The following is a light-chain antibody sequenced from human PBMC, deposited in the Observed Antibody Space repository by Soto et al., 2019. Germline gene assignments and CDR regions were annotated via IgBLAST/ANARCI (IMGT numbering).Light chain of an antibody. Sequence: QSVLTQPPSASETPGQRVTISCSGTSSNIGSNTVNWYQQLPGTAPKLLIHSNNQRPSGVPDRFSGSKSGTSASLAISGLQTEDEAGYDCVSWDDSLNDVLFGGGTQLTVL. J-gene: IGLJ2*01. CDR2: SNN. V-gene: IGLV1-44*01. CDR1: SSNIGSNT. CDR3: VSWDDSLNDVL.